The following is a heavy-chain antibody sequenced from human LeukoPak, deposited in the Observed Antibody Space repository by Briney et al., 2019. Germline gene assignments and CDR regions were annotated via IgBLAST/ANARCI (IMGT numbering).Heavy chain of an antibody. Sequence: ASVKVSCKASGYTFTGYYMHWVRQAPGQGLEWMGWINPNSGGTNYAQKFQGRVTMTRDTSISTAYMELSRLRSDDTAVYYCAREGLRDYYYDSPGGYWGQGTLVTASS. CDR1: GYTFTGYY. J-gene: IGHJ4*02. CDR2: INPNSGGT. V-gene: IGHV1-2*02. D-gene: IGHD3-22*01. CDR3: AREGLRDYYYDSPGGY.